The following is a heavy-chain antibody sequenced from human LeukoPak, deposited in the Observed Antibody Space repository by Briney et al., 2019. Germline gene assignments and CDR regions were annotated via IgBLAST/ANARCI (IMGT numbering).Heavy chain of an antibody. J-gene: IGHJ4*02. CDR2: TRDGASNT. V-gene: IGHV3-30*02. CDR3: ANGDCRGGRCSSGAH. D-gene: IGHD2-15*01. Sequence: GGSLTLSCTVSGFTFRSYGMHWVRQAPGKGLEWVAYTRDGASNTWYGGSVKGRFTISRDNSKNTLYLHMNSVRGEDTAMYYCANGDCRGGRCSSGAHWGQGTLVTVSS. CDR1: GFTFRSYG.